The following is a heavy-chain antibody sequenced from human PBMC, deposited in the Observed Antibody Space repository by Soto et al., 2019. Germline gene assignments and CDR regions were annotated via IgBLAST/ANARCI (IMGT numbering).Heavy chain of an antibody. D-gene: IGHD3-22*01. CDR3: ASNIIGYYDTGGYPRWAGKPYYFDH. J-gene: IGHJ4*02. V-gene: IGHV1-69*13. CDR2: IIPIFGTA. CDR1: GGTFSSYA. Sequence: SVKVSCKASGGTFSSYAINWVRQAPGQGLEWMGGIIPIFGTADYAQKFQGRVTITADESTSTAYMELSSLRAEDMAVYYCASNIIGYYDTGGYPRWAGKPYYFDHWGQGALVTVSS.